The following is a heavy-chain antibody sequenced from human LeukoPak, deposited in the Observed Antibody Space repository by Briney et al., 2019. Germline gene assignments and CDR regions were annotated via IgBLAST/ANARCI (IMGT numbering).Heavy chain of an antibody. V-gene: IGHV4-39*01. CDR2: IFYSGNT. Sequence: SETLSLTCTVSGGSITSSTYYWGWIRQPPGRGLEWIGSIFYSGNTYYNPSLKSRVTISIDTSKNQFSLKLSSVTAADTAVYYCARHIYDSGGYRIDYWGQGTLVTVSS. D-gene: IGHD3-22*01. CDR3: ARHIYDSGGYRIDY. J-gene: IGHJ4*02. CDR1: GGSITSSTYY.